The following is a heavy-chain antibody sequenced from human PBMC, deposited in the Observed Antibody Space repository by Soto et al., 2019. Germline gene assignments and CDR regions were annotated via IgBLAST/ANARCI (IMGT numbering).Heavy chain of an antibody. CDR3: ARAVVPAAGTDAFDI. CDR1: GDSISSYY. Sequence: SETLSLTCTVSGDSISSYYWSWIRQPPGKGLEWIGYIYYSGSTNYNPSLKSRVTISVDTSKNQFSLKLSSVTAADTAVYYCARAVVPAAGTDAFDIWGQGTMVTVSS. D-gene: IGHD2-2*01. J-gene: IGHJ3*02. V-gene: IGHV4-59*01. CDR2: IYYSGST.